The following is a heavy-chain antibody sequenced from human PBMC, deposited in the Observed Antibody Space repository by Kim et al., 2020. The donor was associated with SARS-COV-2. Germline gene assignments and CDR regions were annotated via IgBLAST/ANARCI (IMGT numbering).Heavy chain of an antibody. CDR1: GFTFSSYA. V-gene: IGHV3-23*01. Sequence: GGSLRLSCAASGFTFSSYAMSWVRQAPGKGLEWVSAISGSGGSTYYADSVKGRFTISRDNSKNTLYLQMNSLRAEDTAAYYCAKGKDYYDSSGHLDYWGQGTLVTVSS. CDR2: ISGSGGST. D-gene: IGHD3-22*01. CDR3: AKGKDYYDSSGHLDY. J-gene: IGHJ4*02.